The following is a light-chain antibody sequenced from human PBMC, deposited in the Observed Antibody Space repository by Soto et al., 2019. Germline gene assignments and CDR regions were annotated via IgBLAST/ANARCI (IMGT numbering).Light chain of an antibody. CDR1: PSVISNF. J-gene: IGKJ1*01. V-gene: IGKV3-20*01. CDR2: DTS. Sequence: EVVLTQSPGTLSLSPGESATLSCRASPSVISNFLAGYQQKPAQAPRLLTYDTSNRATGIPDRFIGSGSGAYFTLTITRLEPEGFEAYYCQDNCSLPYTFGQGTNVESK. CDR3: QDNCSLPYT.